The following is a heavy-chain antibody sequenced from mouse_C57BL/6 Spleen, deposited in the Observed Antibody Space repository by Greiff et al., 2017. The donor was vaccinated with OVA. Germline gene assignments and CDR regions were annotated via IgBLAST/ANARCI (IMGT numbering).Heavy chain of an antibody. D-gene: IGHD1-1*01. CDR3: ARGPRFITTVVDY. CDR1: GYTFTSYW. CDR2: IDPSDSYT. J-gene: IGHJ2*01. V-gene: IGHV1-69*01. Sequence: QQSCKASGYTFTSYWMHWVKQRPGQGLEWIGEIDPSDSYTNYNQKFKGKSTLTVDKSSSTAYMQLSSLTSEDSAVYYCARGPRFITTVVDYWGQGTTLTVSS.